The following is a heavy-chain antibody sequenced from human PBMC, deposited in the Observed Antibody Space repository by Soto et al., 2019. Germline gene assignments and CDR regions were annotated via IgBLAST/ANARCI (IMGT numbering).Heavy chain of an antibody. CDR3: AKDLRVPGLSDY. Sequence: GGSLRLSCAASGFTFSSYAMSWVRQAPGKGLEWVSAISGSGGSTYDADSVKGRFTISRDNSKNTLYLQMNSLRAEDTAVYYCAKDLRVPGLSDYWGQGTLVTVSS. CDR1: GFTFSSYA. J-gene: IGHJ4*02. D-gene: IGHD3-10*01. V-gene: IGHV3-23*01. CDR2: ISGSGGST.